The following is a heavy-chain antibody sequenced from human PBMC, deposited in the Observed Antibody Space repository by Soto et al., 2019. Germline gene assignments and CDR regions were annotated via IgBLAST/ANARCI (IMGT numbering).Heavy chain of an antibody. CDR2: IAYSGDT. CDR1: GGSMISADSS. CDR3: ARDFERCANAP. J-gene: IGHJ5*02. V-gene: IGHV4-31*11. D-gene: IGHD3-9*01. Sequence: TLALTFAVSGGSMISADSSWFWIRKHPVKGLEWIGYIAYSGDTYYNPSLRSRATISADASENKFSLPLRSVTAADTAVYFCARDFERCANAPWGEGISVTVSS.